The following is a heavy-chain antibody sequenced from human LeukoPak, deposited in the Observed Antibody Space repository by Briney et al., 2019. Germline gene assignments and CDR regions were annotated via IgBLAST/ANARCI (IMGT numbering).Heavy chain of an antibody. CDR1: GFTLDDYA. D-gene: IGHD3-10*01. CDR2: ISWNSGSI. J-gene: IGHJ5*02. Sequence: PGRSLRLSCAASGFTLDDYAMHWVRQAPGKGLEWVSGISWNSGSIGYADSVKGRFTISRDNAKNSLYLQMNSLRAEDTALYYCAKDMYGSRSPLYNWFDPWGQGTLVTVSS. V-gene: IGHV3-9*01. CDR3: AKDMYGSRSPLYNWFDP.